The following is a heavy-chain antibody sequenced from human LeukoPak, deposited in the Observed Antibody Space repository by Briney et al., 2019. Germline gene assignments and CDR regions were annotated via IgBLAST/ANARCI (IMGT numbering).Heavy chain of an antibody. CDR2: IIPIFATP. D-gene: IGHD3-9*01. Sequence: SVRVSCKASGGTFSSYAVSWVRQAPGQGLEWIGGIIPIFATPDYAQKFRGRVSITTDESTSTAYMELSSLRSEDTALYYCARGPLYYDLSTGYPPSEMYYFDYWGQGTLVTVSS. V-gene: IGHV1-69*05. CDR3: ARGPLYYDLSTGYPPSEMYYFDY. J-gene: IGHJ4*02. CDR1: GGTFSSYA.